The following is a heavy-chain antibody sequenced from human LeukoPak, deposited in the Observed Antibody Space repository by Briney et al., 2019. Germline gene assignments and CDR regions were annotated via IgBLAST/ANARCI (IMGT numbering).Heavy chain of an antibody. CDR1: GGTFSSYA. J-gene: IGHJ4*02. Sequence: ASVKVSCKASGGTFSSYAISWVRQAPGQGLEWMGGIIPIFGTANYAQKFQGRVTITADESTSTAYMELSSLRSEDTAVYYCARDRAPHYDILTGNFDYWGQGTLVTVSS. CDR3: ARDRAPHYDILTGNFDY. CDR2: IIPIFGTA. D-gene: IGHD3-9*01. V-gene: IGHV1-69*13.